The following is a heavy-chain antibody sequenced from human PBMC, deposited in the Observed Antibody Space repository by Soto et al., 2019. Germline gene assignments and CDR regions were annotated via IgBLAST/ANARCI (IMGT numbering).Heavy chain of an antibody. CDR1: GYIMTTYG. CDR3: ARGTYFDY. J-gene: IGHJ4*02. CDR2: ISAYNDHT. D-gene: IGHD1-1*01. V-gene: IGHV1-18*01. Sequence: QVQLVQSGTEVKKPGASVEVSCKAFGYIMTTYGVSWVRQAPGQGLEWVGWISAYNDHTNYAQKFQGRVTMTTDTSTSTAYMELRSLRSDDTAVYYCARGTYFDYWGQGTLVTVSS.